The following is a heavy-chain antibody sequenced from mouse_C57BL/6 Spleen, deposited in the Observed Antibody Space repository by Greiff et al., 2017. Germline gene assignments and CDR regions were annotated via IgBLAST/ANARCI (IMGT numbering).Heavy chain of an antibody. CDR3: ARGKLGWFAY. Sequence: EVHLVESGGGLVKPGGSLKLSCAASGFTFSSYAMSWVRQTPEKRLEWVATISDGGSYTYYPDNVKGRFTISRDNAKNNLYLQMSHLKSEDTAMYYCARGKLGWFAYWGQGTLVTVSA. CDR2: ISDGGSYT. D-gene: IGHD4-1*01. V-gene: IGHV5-4*01. J-gene: IGHJ3*01. CDR1: GFTFSSYA.